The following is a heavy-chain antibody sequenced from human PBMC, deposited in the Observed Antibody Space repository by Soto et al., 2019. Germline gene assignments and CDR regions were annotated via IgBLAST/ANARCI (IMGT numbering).Heavy chain of an antibody. Sequence: SPALTLSWAITGDRESSEIAAWNWNRQSPSRGLEWLGRTYYRSKWYNHYAVSVKSRITVNPDTSKNQFSLQLNSVTPEDTAVYYCARSGPGGYIDYWGQGSLVTVSS. J-gene: IGHJ4*02. CDR2: TYYRSKWYN. CDR1: GDRESSEIAA. CDR3: ARSGPGGYIDY. D-gene: IGHD3-22*01. V-gene: IGHV6-1*01.